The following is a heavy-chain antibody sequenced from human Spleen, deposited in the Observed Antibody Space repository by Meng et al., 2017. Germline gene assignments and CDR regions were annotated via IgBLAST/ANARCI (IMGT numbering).Heavy chain of an antibody. J-gene: IGHJ4*02. CDR3: ARGPTTMAHDLDY. Sequence: HVQPQQAGARRLKPSETLSLTCVVSGGSFSDYYWSWIRQPPGKGLEWIGEINHSGSTNYNPSLESRATISVDTSQNNLSLKLSSVTAADSAVYYCARGPTTMAHDLDYWGQGTLVTVSS. V-gene: IGHV4-34*02. CDR1: GGSFSDYY. D-gene: IGHD4-11*01. CDR2: INHSGST.